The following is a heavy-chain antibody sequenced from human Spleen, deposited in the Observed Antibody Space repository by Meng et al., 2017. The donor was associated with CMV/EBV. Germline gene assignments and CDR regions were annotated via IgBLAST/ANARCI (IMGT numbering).Heavy chain of an antibody. D-gene: IGHD1-26*01. J-gene: IGHJ4*02. CDR1: GFTVTGNY. V-gene: IGHV3-53*01. CDR2: IYSGDST. CDR3: ARESSGSYFYY. Sequence: GESLKISCVASGFTVTGNYMSWVRQAPGKGLEWVSVIYSGDSTYYADSVKGRFTISRDNSKNTLYLQMNSLRAEDTAVYYCARESSGSYFYYWGQGTQVTVSS.